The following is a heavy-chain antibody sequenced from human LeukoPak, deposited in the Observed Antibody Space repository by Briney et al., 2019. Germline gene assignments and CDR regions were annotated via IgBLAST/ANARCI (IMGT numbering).Heavy chain of an antibody. J-gene: IGHJ3*02. Sequence: PSETLSLTCTVSGGSISSYYWSWIRQPPGKGLEWIGYIYYSGSTNYNPSLKSRVTISVDTSKNQFSLKLSSVTAADTAVYYCARVFRDSSGYYLAPLHAFDIWGQGTMVTVSS. CDR2: IYYSGST. CDR1: GGSISSYY. D-gene: IGHD3-22*01. V-gene: IGHV4-59*01. CDR3: ARVFRDSSGYYLAPLHAFDI.